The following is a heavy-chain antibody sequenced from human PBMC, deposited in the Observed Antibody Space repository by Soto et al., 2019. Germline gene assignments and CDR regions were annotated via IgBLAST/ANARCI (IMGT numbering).Heavy chain of an antibody. D-gene: IGHD4-17*01. J-gene: IGHJ4*02. CDR2: IDAGNGNT. CDR3: AREGRYGDYSDY. V-gene: IGHV1-3*01. CDR1: GYTFTSYA. Sequence: QVQLVQSGAEVKKPGASVKVSCKASGYTFTSYAIHWVRQAPGQRLEWMGWIDAGNGNTKYSQKFQGRVTITRDTSARTDYMELSSLRSEDTAVYYCAREGRYGDYSDYWGQGTLVTVSS.